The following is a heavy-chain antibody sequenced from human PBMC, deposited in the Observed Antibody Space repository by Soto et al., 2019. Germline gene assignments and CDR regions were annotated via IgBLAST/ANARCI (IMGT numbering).Heavy chain of an antibody. Sequence: SETLYLTCSVSGSTISNYCWSWILQPPGKGPEWIGYMCDSGSSNHNPSLKSRVTISVATSKSQFSLKLSSVTAADTAVYYCARGINAAAPGTLSYWGPGTLVTVSS. CDR3: ARGINAAAPGTLSY. CDR1: GSTISNYC. J-gene: IGHJ4*02. V-gene: IGHV4-59*01. D-gene: IGHD6-13*01. CDR2: MCDSGSS.